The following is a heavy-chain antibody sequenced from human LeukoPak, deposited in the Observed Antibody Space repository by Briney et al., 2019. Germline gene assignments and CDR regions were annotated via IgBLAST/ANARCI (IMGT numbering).Heavy chain of an antibody. Sequence: ASVTVSCKTSGYIFTSYNIYWVRQAPGQGLEWMGIINPSGGSTNYAQKVQGRVTMTRDTSTSTVYMELSSLRSEDTAVYYCARFSEYSHSSVHYLDYWGQGTLVSVSS. V-gene: IGHV1-46*01. D-gene: IGHD3-22*01. J-gene: IGHJ4*02. CDR3: ARFSEYSHSSVHYLDY. CDR2: INPSGGST. CDR1: GYIFTSYN.